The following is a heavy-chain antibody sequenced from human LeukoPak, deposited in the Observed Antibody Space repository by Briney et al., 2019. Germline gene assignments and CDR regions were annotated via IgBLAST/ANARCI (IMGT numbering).Heavy chain of an antibody. V-gene: IGHV1-69*02. J-gene: IGHJ4*02. CDR1: GGTFSSYT. D-gene: IGHD1-26*01. CDR2: IIPILGIA. Sequence: GSSVKVSCKASGGTFSSYTISWVRQAPGQGLEWMGRIIPILGIANYAQKFQGRVTITADKSTSTAYMELSSLRSEDTAVYYCARIDSGSYYDLASDYWGQGTLATVSS. CDR3: ARIDSGSYYDLASDY.